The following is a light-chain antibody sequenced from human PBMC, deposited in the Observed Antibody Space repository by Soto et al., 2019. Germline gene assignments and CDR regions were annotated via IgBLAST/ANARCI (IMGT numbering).Light chain of an antibody. J-gene: IGLJ1*01. CDR2: DNN. Sequence: QSVLTQPPSVSAAKGQKVTISCSGSSSNIGNNYVSWYQQLPGTAPKLLIYDNNKRPSGIPDRFSGSKSGTSATLGITGLQTGDEADYYCGTWDSSLSAGYVFGTGTKLTVL. V-gene: IGLV1-51*01. CDR3: GTWDSSLSAGYV. CDR1: SSNIGNNY.